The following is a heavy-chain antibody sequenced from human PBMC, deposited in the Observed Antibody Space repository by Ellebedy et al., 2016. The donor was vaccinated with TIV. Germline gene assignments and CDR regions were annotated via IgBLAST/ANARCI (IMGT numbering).Heavy chain of an antibody. CDR1: GFTFSNCA. J-gene: IGHJ4*02. V-gene: IGHV3-23*01. D-gene: IGHD2-15*01. Sequence: GESLKTSCAASGFTFSNCAMSWVRPAPGKGLEWVSAITGNGINTYHTDSVKGRFTISRDNSKNTLYLQMNSLRAEDTAVYSCAKAPNETCRGVICYPFDNWGLGTLVTVSS. CDR3: AKAPNETCRGVICYPFDN. CDR2: ITGNGINT.